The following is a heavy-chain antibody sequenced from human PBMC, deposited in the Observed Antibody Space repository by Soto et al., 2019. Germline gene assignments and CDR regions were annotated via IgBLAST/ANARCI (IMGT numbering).Heavy chain of an antibody. V-gene: IGHV4-61*01. J-gene: IGHJ4*02. CDR1: GGSVSSGSYY. CDR2: IYYSGST. D-gene: IGHD3-22*01. CDR3: ARHGRYYDIGDLTDY. Sequence: SETLSLTCTVSGGSVSSGSYYWSWIRQPPGKGLEWIGYIYYSGSTNYNPSLKSRVTISVDTSKNQFSLKLSSMTAADTAVYYCARHGRYYDIGDLTDYWGQGSMVTVSS.